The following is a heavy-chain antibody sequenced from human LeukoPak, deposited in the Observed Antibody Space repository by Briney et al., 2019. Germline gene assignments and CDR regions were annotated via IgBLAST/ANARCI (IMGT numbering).Heavy chain of an antibody. CDR2: ISWNSGSI. CDR1: GFTFDDYA. D-gene: IGHD1-1*01. Sequence: GGSLRLSCAASGFTFDDYAMHWVRRAPGKGLEWVSGISWNSGSIGYADSVKGRFTISRDNAKNSLYLQMNSLRAEDTALYYCAKDIARANDYYYYMDVWGKGTTVTVSS. CDR3: AKDIARANDYYYYMDV. J-gene: IGHJ6*03. V-gene: IGHV3-9*01.